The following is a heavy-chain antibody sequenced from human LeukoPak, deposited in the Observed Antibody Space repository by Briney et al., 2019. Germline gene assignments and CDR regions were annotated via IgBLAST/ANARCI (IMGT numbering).Heavy chain of an antibody. Sequence: ASVKVSCKASGGTFSSYAISWVRQAPGQGLEWMGGIIPIFGTANYAQKFQGRVTITADESTSTAYMELSSLRSEDTAVYDCATVVPAASDAFDIWGQGTMVTVSS. V-gene: IGHV1-69*13. CDR2: IIPIFGTA. D-gene: IGHD2-2*01. CDR1: GGTFSSYA. CDR3: ATVVPAASDAFDI. J-gene: IGHJ3*02.